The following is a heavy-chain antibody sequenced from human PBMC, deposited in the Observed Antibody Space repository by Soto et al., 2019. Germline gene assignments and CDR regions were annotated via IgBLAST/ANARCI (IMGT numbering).Heavy chain of an antibody. J-gene: IGHJ4*02. V-gene: IGHV4-39*01. CDR3: ARHLSVLTDLDY. CDR1: GGSISSSSNS. CDR2: FYYGGRT. D-gene: IGHD1-20*01. Sequence: SETLSLTCTVSGGSISSSSNSWGWIRQPPGKGLVWIGSFYYGGRTYYNPSLKSRVTISVDTSKNQFSLKLISVTAADTAVYYCARHLSVLTDLDYWGQGTLVTVSS.